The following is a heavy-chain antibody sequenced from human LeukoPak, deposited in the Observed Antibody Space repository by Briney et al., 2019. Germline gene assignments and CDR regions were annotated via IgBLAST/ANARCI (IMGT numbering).Heavy chain of an antibody. CDR2: IWYDGSIQ. D-gene: IGHD3-3*01. J-gene: IGHJ4*02. V-gene: IGHV3-33*01. CDR3: VRDWRSPYLDF. CDR1: GFTFRNHG. Sequence: GGSRRLSCSPAGFTFRNHGMHWVRQAPGKGLEWVAVIWYDGSIQYYADSVKGRFTISRDNAENTVSLQMNSLRAEDTAVYYCVRDWRSPYLDFWGQGTLVAVSS.